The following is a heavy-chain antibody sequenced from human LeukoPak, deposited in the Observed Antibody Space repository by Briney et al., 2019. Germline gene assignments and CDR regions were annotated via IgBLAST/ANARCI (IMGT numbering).Heavy chain of an antibody. D-gene: IGHD3-10*01. V-gene: IGHV3-30*04. CDR3: ARDPYGSGSYYHYYYYGMDV. Sequence: GGSLRLSCAASGFTFSSYAMHWVRQAPGKGLEWVAVISYDGSNKYYADSVKGRFTISRDNSKNTLYLQMNSLRAEDTAVYYCARDPYGSGSYYHYYYYGMDVWGKGTTVTVSS. CDR1: GFTFSSYA. CDR2: ISYDGSNK. J-gene: IGHJ6*04.